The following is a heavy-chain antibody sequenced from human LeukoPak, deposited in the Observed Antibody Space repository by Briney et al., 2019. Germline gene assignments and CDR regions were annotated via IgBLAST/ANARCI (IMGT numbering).Heavy chain of an antibody. V-gene: IGHV3-9*01. CDR3: ARVFGAYKGSWHDYFDY. CDR2: ISWNSGSI. J-gene: IGHJ4*02. D-gene: IGHD3-10*02. CDR1: GFTFDDYA. Sequence: GRSLRLSCAASGFTFDDYAMHWVRQAPGKGLEWVSGISWNSGSIGYADSVKGRFTISRDNAKNSLYLHMNSQRAEDTAVYYCARVFGAYKGSWHDYFDYWGQGTLVTVSS.